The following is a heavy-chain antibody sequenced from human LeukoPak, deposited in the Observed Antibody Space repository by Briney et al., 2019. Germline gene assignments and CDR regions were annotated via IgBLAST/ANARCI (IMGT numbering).Heavy chain of an antibody. Sequence: PSQTLSLTCTVSGGSISSGDCYWSWIRQPPGKGLEWIGYIYYSGSTYYNPSLKSRVTISVDTSKNQFSLKLSSVTAADMAVYYCARVEVFVVVPAAIHYYYMDVWGKGTTVTVSS. V-gene: IGHV4-30-4*08. CDR2: IYYSGST. CDR3: ARVEVFVVVPAAIHYYYMDV. D-gene: IGHD2-2*02. J-gene: IGHJ6*03. CDR1: GGSISSGDCY.